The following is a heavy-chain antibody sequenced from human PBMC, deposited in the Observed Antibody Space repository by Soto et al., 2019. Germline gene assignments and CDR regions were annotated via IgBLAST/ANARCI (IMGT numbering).Heavy chain of an antibody. CDR1: GYTFTGYY. Sequence: ASVKVSCKASGYTFTGYYMHWVRQAPGQGLEWMGWINPNSGGTNYAQKFQGWVTMTRDTSISTAYMELSGLRSDDTAVYYCARDLGWTTVTSQETYYYYYMDVWGKGTTVTVSS. CDR3: ARDLGWTTVTSQETYYYYYMDV. V-gene: IGHV1-2*04. J-gene: IGHJ6*03. D-gene: IGHD4-17*01. CDR2: INPNSGGT.